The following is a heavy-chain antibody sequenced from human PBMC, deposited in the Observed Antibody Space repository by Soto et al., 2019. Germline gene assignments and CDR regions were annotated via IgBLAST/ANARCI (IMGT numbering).Heavy chain of an antibody. J-gene: IGHJ4*02. CDR3: AADATAWQQMVPSDY. Sequence: SVKVSCKASGFTFTSSAFQWVRQARGKRLEWIGWIAVGSGYTNYAQRFQDRATLTRDMSTATTYMERSRLTSEDTAIYYCAADATAWQQMVPSDYWGQGTLVTVSS. CDR1: GFTFTSSA. D-gene: IGHD2-8*01. V-gene: IGHV1-58*01. CDR2: IAVGSGYT.